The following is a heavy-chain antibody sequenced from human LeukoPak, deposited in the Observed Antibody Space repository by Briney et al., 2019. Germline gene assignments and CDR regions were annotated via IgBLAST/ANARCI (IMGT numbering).Heavy chain of an antibody. V-gene: IGHV1-2*02. CDR3: ARDFEYSSSREDSPPNWFDP. D-gene: IGHD6-6*01. Sequence: GASVKVSCKASGYTPTGYYMHLVRQAAGQGLEWMGWINPNSGGTNYAQKFQGRVTMTRDTSISTAYMELSRLRSDDTAVYYCARDFEYSSSREDSPPNWFDPWGQGTLVTVSS. CDR1: GYTPTGYY. CDR2: INPNSGGT. J-gene: IGHJ5*02.